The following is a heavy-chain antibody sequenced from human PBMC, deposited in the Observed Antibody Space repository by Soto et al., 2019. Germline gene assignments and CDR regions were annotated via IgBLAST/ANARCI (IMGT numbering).Heavy chain of an antibody. CDR1: GFTFSGHW. CDR3: ARDRAFCSGTNCRRGSIYYYYMDV. CDR2: IKQEGSET. J-gene: IGHJ6*03. V-gene: IGHV3-7*01. D-gene: IGHD2-2*01. Sequence: EVHLVESGGGLVQPGGSLRLSCAASGFTFSGHWMSWVRQAPGKGLEWVAHIKQEGSETFYVGSVKGRFTISRDNAKNSLDLQMNSLRAEDTALYYCARDRAFCSGTNCRRGSIYYYYMDVWGNGTTVTVSS.